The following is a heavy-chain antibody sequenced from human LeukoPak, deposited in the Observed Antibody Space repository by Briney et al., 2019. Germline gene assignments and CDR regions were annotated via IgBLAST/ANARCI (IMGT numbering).Heavy chain of an antibody. CDR3: ARDRIIMAVSLFDY. CDR1: GFTFSNYG. CDR2: IRYDGSNK. D-gene: IGHD3-10*01. Sequence: GALRLSCAASGFTFSNYGMYWVRPAPGKGLEWVAFIRYDGSNKYYADSVKGRFTISRDNSKNTLSLQMISLRAEDTAVYYCARDRIIMAVSLFDYWGQGTLVTVSS. V-gene: IGHV3-30*02. J-gene: IGHJ4*02.